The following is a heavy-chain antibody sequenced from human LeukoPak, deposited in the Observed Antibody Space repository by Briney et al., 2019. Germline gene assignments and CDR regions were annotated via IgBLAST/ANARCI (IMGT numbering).Heavy chain of an antibody. D-gene: IGHD1-26*01. CDR2: ISGSGAST. V-gene: IGHV3-23*01. CDR3: AKEVEPADFDC. CDR1: GFTFSSYA. Sequence: GSLRLSCAASGFTFSSYAMSWVRQAPGKGLEWVSAISGSGASTKYADSVKARFTISRDNSKNTLYLQMNSLRAEDTAVYYCAKEVEPADFDCWGQGTLVTVSS. J-gene: IGHJ4*02.